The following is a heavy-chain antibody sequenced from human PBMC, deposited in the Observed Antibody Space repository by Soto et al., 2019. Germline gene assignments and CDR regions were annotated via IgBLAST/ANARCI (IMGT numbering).Heavy chain of an antibody. CDR3: ARDRYYDSSGYSYYFDY. V-gene: IGHV3-33*01. CDR1: GFTFSSYG. J-gene: IGHJ4*02. CDR2: IWYDGSNK. D-gene: IGHD3-22*01. Sequence: LRLSCAASGFTFSSYGMHWVRQAPGKGLEWVAVIWYDGSNKYYADSVKGRFTISRDNSKNTLYLQMNSLRAEDTAVYYCARDRYYDSSGYSYYFDYRGQGTLVTVSS.